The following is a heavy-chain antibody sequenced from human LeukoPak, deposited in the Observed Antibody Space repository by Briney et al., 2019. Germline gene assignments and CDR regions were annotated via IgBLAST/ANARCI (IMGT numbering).Heavy chain of an antibody. V-gene: IGHV4-38-2*01. CDR2: MYHTGTT. CDR3: TRLKWGDWFDP. CDR1: GYSISSGYY. Sequence: PSETLSLTCGVSGYSISSGYYRGWIRQPPGKGLEWIASMYHTGTTYYNPSLKSRVTISVDTSKNQFSLGLTSVTAADTAVYYCTRLKWGDWFDPWGQGTLVTVSS. J-gene: IGHJ5*02. D-gene: IGHD1-26*01.